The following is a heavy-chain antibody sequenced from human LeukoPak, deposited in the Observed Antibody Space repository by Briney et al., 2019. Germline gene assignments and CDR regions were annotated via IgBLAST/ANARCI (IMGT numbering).Heavy chain of an antibody. CDR3: SNSYCGGDCYSGGYFDY. CDR2: IRSKAYGGTT. V-gene: IGHV3-49*04. CDR1: GFTFGDYG. J-gene: IGHJ4*02. D-gene: IGHD2-21*02. Sequence: GGSLRLTCTGSGFTFGDYGMSWVRQAPGKGLEWVGFIRSKAYGGTTEYAASVKGRFTISRDDSKSIAYLQMNSLKTEDTAVYYCSNSYCGGDCYSGGYFDYWGQGTLVTVSS.